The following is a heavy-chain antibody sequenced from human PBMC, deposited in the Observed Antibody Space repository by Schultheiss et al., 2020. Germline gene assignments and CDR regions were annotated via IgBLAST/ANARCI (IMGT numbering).Heavy chain of an antibody. CDR2: IYYSGST. V-gene: IGHV4-39*01. Sequence: SQTLSLTCTVSGGSISSGSYYWGWIRQPPGKGLEWIGSIYYSGSTYYNPSLKSRVTISVDTSKNQFSLKLSSVTAADTAVYYCARGYYDFWSGYPRDGMDVWGQGTTVTVSS. J-gene: IGHJ6*02. D-gene: IGHD3-3*01. CDR1: GGSISSGSYY. CDR3: ARGYYDFWSGYPRDGMDV.